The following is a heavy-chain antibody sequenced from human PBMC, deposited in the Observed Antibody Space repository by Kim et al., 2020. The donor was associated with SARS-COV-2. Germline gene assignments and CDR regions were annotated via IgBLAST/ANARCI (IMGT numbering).Heavy chain of an antibody. CDR3: ARDRGGLGYVTN. J-gene: IGHJ4*02. CDR1: GGSISSSSYY. D-gene: IGHD4-17*01. Sequence: SETLSLTCTVSGGSISSSSYYWGWIRQPPGKGLGWIGSIYYSGSTYYNPSLKSRVTISVDTSKNQFSLKLSSVTAADTAVYYCARDRGGLGYVTNWGQGTLVTVSS. V-gene: IGHV4-39*07. CDR2: IYYSGST.